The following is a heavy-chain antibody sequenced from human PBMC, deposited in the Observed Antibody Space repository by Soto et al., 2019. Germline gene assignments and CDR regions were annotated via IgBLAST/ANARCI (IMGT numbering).Heavy chain of an antibody. Sequence: GGSLRLSCAASGFTFSSYAMSWVRQAPGKGLEWVSAISGSGGSTYYADSVKGRFTISRDNSKNTLYLQMNSLRAEDTAVYYCAKDRKGIVVVPAAITPPGAFDIWGQGTMVTVSS. CDR3: AKDRKGIVVVPAAITPPGAFDI. J-gene: IGHJ3*02. V-gene: IGHV3-23*01. CDR2: ISGSGGST. CDR1: GFTFSSYA. D-gene: IGHD2-2*01.